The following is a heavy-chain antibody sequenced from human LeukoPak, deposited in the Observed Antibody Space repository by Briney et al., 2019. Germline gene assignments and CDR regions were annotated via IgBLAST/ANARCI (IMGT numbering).Heavy chain of an antibody. V-gene: IGHV4-59*08. CDR1: GGSISSYY. CDR3: ARQVREYCSGGSCYPHDY. CDR2: IYYSGSA. J-gene: IGHJ4*02. D-gene: IGHD2-15*01. Sequence: SETLSLTCTVSGGSISSYYWSWIRQPPGKGLEWIGSIYYSGSANYNPSLKSRVTISVDTSKNQFSLKLSSVTAADTAVYYCARQVREYCSGGSCYPHDYWGQGTLVTVSS.